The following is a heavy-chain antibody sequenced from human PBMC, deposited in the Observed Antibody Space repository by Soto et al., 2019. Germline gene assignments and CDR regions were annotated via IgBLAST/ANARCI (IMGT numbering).Heavy chain of an antibody. CDR3: ARCTVDTIVTSGWCHYLDP. J-gene: IGHJ5*02. V-gene: IGHV3-21*04. D-gene: IGHD6-19*01. CDR1: GFTFSSYS. Sequence: PGGSLRLSCAASGFTFSSYSMNWVRQAPGKGLEWVSSISSSSSYIYYADSVKGRFTISRDNSKNTLYLQMNSLRAEDTAIYFCARCTVDTIVTSGWCHYLDPWGQGTLVTVSS. CDR2: ISSSSSYI.